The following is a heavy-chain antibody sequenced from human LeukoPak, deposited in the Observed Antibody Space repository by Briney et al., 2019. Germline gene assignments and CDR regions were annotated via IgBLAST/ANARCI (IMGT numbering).Heavy chain of an antibody. V-gene: IGHV3-30*18. Sequence: GGSLRLSCAASGFTFSNYGMHWVRQAPGKGLEWVVVISHDGSNNNYADSVKGRFTISRDNSKNTLYLQMNSLRPEDTAVYYCAKNRRENQLQPFDYWGQGTLVTVSS. CDR1: GFTFSNYG. CDR3: AKNRRENQLQPFDY. J-gene: IGHJ4*02. D-gene: IGHD2-2*01. CDR2: ISHDGSNN.